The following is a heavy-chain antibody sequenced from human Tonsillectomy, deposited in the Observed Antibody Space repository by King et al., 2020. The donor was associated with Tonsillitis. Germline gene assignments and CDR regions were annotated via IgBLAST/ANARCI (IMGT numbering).Heavy chain of an antibody. Sequence: VQLLESGGGLVQPGGSLRLSCAASGFTFSSYTMSWVRQAPGKGLEWVSGIGSGGGSTYYADAVKGRFTISRDNSKNTLYLQMNSLRAEDTAVYYCAKVGSSWFAEYFHYWGQGTLVTVSS. CDR2: IGSGGGST. J-gene: IGHJ1*01. CDR3: AKVGSSWFAEYFHY. CDR1: GFTFSSYT. D-gene: IGHD6-13*01. V-gene: IGHV3-23*01.